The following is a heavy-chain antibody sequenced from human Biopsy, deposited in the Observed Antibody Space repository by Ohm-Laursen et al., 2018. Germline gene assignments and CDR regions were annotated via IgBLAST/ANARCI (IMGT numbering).Heavy chain of an antibody. J-gene: IGHJ4*02. CDR2: IYDRGSTA. D-gene: IGHD6-19*01. CDR1: GDSVSSGSFY. V-gene: IGHV4-61*01. Sequence: SETLSLTCTVSGDSVSSGSFYWTWIRQPPEQGLEYIGYIYDRGSTANYNPSLESRVTMSVDMPKNQFSLKLSSVTAADTAIYYCARGMRSSGWPYFDSLGQGTLVTVSS. CDR3: ARGMRSSGWPYFDS.